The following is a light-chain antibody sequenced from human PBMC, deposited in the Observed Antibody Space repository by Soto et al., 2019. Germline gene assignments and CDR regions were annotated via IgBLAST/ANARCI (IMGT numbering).Light chain of an antibody. J-gene: IGKJ1*01. CDR2: DAS. Sequence: EIVLTQSPDTLSLSPGERDTLFCRARQGVSSCLAWFQQKPGQAPRLLIYDASNRATGIPDRFSGSGSGTDFTLTISSLEPEDFAVYYCQQRSNWPPITFGQGTKVDIK. CDR3: QQRSNWPPIT. CDR1: QGVSSC. V-gene: IGKV3-11*01.